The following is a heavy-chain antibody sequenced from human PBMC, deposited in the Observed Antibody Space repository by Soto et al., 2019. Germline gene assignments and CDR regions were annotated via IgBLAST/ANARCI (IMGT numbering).Heavy chain of an antibody. D-gene: IGHD3-10*01. CDR3: ARTKRYYGSGRRLNWFDP. V-gene: IGHV1-8*01. Sequence: QVRLVQSGAEVKKPGASVKVSCKASGYTFTSYDINWVRQATGQGLEWMGWMNPNSGNTGYAQKFQGRVTMTRNTSISTAYMELSSLRSEDTAVYYCARTKRYYGSGRRLNWFDPWGQGTLVTVSS. J-gene: IGHJ5*02. CDR2: MNPNSGNT. CDR1: GYTFTSYD.